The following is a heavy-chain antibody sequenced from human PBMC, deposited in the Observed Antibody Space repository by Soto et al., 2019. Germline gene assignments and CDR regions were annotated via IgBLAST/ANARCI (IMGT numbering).Heavy chain of an antibody. D-gene: IGHD3-10*01. V-gene: IGHV3-30-3*01. J-gene: IGHJ4*02. CDR3: VRSRSGAVADSFDL. CDR1: GFTFSHHA. Sequence: GGSLRLSCAGSGFTFSHHALHWVRQAPGKGLEWVAVVTKDGSVKYWIEAVKGRFTLSRDNSKNTVYLEMNSLRPEDTGVYYCVRSRSGAVADSFDLWGQGTLVTVSS. CDR2: VTKDGSVK.